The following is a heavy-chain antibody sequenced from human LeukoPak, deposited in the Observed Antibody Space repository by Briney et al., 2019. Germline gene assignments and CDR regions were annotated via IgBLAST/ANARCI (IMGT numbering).Heavy chain of an antibody. J-gene: IGHJ4*02. D-gene: IGHD4-11*01. CDR2: INSDGYSI. CDR1: GFTFSSYW. V-gene: IGHV3-74*01. Sequence: GGSLRLSCAASGFTFSSYWMHWVRQAPGKGLVWVSRINSDGYSISYADSVKGRFTISRDNAKNTLCLQMNSLRAEDTAVYYCTRVSDYSNYRYFDYWGQGTLVTVSS. CDR3: TRVSDYSNYRYFDY.